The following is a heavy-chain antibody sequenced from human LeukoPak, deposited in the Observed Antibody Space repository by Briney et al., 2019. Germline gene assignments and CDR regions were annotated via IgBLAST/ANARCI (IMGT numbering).Heavy chain of an antibody. CDR2: ISAYNGNT. CDR3: ARNLWFGESSDAFDM. Sequence: ASVKVSCKASGYTFTGYYMHWVRQAPGQGLEWMGWISAYNGNTNYAQKLQGRVTMTTDTSTSTAYMEPRSLRSDDTAVYYCARNLWFGESSDAFDMWGQGTMVTVSS. D-gene: IGHD3-10*01. V-gene: IGHV1-18*04. J-gene: IGHJ3*02. CDR1: GYTFTGYY.